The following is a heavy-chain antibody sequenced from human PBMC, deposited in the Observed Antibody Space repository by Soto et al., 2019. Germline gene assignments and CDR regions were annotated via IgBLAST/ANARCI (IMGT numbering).Heavy chain of an antibody. J-gene: IGHJ2*01. V-gene: IGHV3-23*01. CDR2: ISGGGDAA. D-gene: IGHD7-27*01. CDR1: GLTFINYA. Sequence: EVQVLESGGGLVQPGGSLRLSCAGSGLTFINYAMNWVRQAPGKGLEWVSSISGGGDAAFFPDSVRVRFTISKDNSKNTVTLQMNSLGVDDTAVYYCARKILGSTTRPNYWYFDLWGRGTLVTVSS. CDR3: ARKILGSTTRPNYWYFDL.